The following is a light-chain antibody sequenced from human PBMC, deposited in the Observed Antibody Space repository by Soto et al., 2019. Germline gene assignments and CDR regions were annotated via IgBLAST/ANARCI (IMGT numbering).Light chain of an antibody. CDR2: GAS. J-gene: IGKJ4*01. CDR1: QSVSSN. CDR3: QQYNNWPLLT. Sequence: EIVMTQSPATLSVSPGERATLSCRASQSVSSNLAWYQQKPGQAPRLLIYGASTRATGIPARFSGSGSGTXXXXTISSLQSEDFAVYYCQQYNNWPLLTFGGGTKVEIK. V-gene: IGKV3-15*01.